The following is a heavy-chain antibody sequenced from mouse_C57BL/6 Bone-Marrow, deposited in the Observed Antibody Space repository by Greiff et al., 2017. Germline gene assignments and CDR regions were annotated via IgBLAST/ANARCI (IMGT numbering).Heavy chain of an antibody. V-gene: IGHV10-1*01. CDR3: VRHRRGYYAMDY. CDR1: GFSFNTYA. Sequence: EVQVVESGGGLVQPKGSLKLSCAASGFSFNTYAMNWVRQAPGKGLEWVARIRSKSNNYATYYADSVKDRFTISRDDSESMLYLQMNNLKTEDTAMYYCVRHRRGYYAMDYWGQGTSVTVSS. CDR2: IRSKSNNYAT. J-gene: IGHJ4*01.